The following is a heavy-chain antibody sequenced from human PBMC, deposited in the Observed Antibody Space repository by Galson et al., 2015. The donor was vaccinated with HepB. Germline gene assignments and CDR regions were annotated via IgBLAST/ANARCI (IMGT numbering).Heavy chain of an antibody. CDR1: GFTFSSYA. CDR2: ISYDGSNK. D-gene: IGHD2-2*01. V-gene: IGHV3-30*04. J-gene: IGHJ6*03. CDR3: ANPGPPHAQSFYYYYYMDV. Sequence: SLRLSCAASGFTFSSYAMHWVRQAPGKGLEWVAVISYDGSNKYYADSVKGRFTISRDNSKNTLYLQMNSLRAEDTAVYYCANPGPPHAQSFYYYYYMDVWGKGTTVTVSS.